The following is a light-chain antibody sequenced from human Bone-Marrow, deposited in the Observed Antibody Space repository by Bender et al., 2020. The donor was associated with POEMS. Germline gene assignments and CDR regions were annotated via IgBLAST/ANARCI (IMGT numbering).Light chain of an antibody. Sequence: QSALTQPASVSGSPNQSVTISCTGSSSDVGAYYSVYWYQQHPGKAPKLMIYEVTQRSSGVPHRFSGSKSGNTASLTVSGLQAEDEADYYCCAYAGSSTYVVFGGGTKLTVL. J-gene: IGLJ2*01. CDR3: CAYAGSSTYVV. CDR1: SSDVGAYYS. CDR2: EVT. V-gene: IGLV2-8*01.